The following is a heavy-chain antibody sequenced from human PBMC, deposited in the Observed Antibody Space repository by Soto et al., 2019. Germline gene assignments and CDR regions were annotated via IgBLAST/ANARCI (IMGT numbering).Heavy chain of an antibody. CDR1: GFTFSSYA. Sequence: XGSLRLSCAAAGFTFSSYAMHWVRQAPGKGLDWVAVISYDGSNKYYADSVKGRFTISRDNSKNTLYLQMNSLRAEDTAVYYCARDRQYYYGSGTTGYGMDVWGQGTTVTVSS. CDR2: ISYDGSNK. D-gene: IGHD3-10*01. J-gene: IGHJ6*02. CDR3: ARDRQYYYGSGTTGYGMDV. V-gene: IGHV3-30-3*01.